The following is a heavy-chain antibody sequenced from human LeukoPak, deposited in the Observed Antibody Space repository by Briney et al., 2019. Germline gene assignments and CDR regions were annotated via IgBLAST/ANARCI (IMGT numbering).Heavy chain of an antibody. CDR1: GFTFSHYA. D-gene: IGHD3-10*01. J-gene: IGHJ4*02. Sequence: QSGGSLRLSCVGSGFTFSHYAMAWVRQAPGKGLEWVSTISGTIGDTYYADSVKGRFTISRDNSKDTPSLQMSSLRAEDTAEYFCVRLFRGVRGYFDYWGQGTLVAVSS. CDR2: ISGTIGDT. V-gene: IGHV3-23*01. CDR3: VRLFRGVRGYFDY.